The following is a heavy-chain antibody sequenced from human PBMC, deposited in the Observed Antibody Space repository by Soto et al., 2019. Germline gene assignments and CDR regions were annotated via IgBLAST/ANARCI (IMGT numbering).Heavy chain of an antibody. D-gene: IGHD3-10*01. Sequence: QVQLVQSGAEVKKPGASVKVSRKASGYTFTSYYMHWVRQAPGQGLEWMGIINPSGGSTSYAQKFQGRVTMTRDTSTSTVYMELSSLRSEDTAVYYCARAWGGYYYGSGLFDPWGQGTLVTVSS. CDR3: ARAWGGYYYGSGLFDP. CDR2: INPSGGST. V-gene: IGHV1-46*01. CDR1: GYTFTSYY. J-gene: IGHJ5*02.